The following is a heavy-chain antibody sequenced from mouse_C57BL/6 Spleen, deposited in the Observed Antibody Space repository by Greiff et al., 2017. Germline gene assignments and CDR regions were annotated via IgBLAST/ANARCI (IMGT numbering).Heavy chain of an antibody. CDR2: ISDGGSYT. CDR3: ARGGRYYGSSYWYFDV. D-gene: IGHD1-1*01. CDR1: GFTFSSYA. Sequence: EVHLVESGGGLVKPGGSLKLSCAASGFTFSSYAMSWVRQTPEKRLEWVATISDGGSYTYYPDNVKGRFTISRDNAKNNLYLQMSHLKSEDTAMYYCARGGRYYGSSYWYFDVWGTGTTVTVSS. V-gene: IGHV5-4*01. J-gene: IGHJ1*03.